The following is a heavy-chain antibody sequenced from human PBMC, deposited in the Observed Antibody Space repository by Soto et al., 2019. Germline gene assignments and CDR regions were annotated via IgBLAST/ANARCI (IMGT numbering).Heavy chain of an antibody. J-gene: IGHJ6*02. D-gene: IGHD3-10*01. Sequence: QVQLVESGGGAVQPGRSLRLSCAASGFTFSNYGMHWVRQAPGKGLEWVAVIWYDGSNKYYADSVKGRFTISRDNSKNTLYLQMNSLRAEETAVYYCAREKGGSGSYYPYYYYYGMDVWGQGTTVTVSS. CDR3: AREKGGSGSYYPYYYYYGMDV. CDR1: GFTFSNYG. V-gene: IGHV3-33*01. CDR2: IWYDGSNK.